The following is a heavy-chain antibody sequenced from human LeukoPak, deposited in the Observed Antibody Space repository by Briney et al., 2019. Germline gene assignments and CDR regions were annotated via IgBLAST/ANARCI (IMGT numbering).Heavy chain of an antibody. CDR2: IFHSGDV. CDR3: ARVVAPTSIDS. J-gene: IGHJ4*02. D-gene: IGHD2-15*01. Sequence: PSETLSLTCTVSGYSISSGYFWGWIRQPPGKGPEWIGSIFHSGDVYYNPALQSRVTISIDASTNRFSLKLTSVTAADTALYYCARVVAPTSIDSWGQGTLVTVSS. V-gene: IGHV4-38-2*02. CDR1: GYSISSGYF.